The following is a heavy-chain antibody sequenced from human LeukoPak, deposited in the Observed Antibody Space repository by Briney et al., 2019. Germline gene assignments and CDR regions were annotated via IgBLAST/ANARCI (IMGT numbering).Heavy chain of an antibody. V-gene: IGHV3-7*03. CDR3: AKEGGKSSSSCYYFDH. J-gene: IGHJ4*02. CDR1: GFTFTDYW. D-gene: IGHD2-2*01. Sequence: GGSLRLSCEVSGFTFTDYWMNWVRQAPGKGPEWVASIRQDGSEKTYVDSVKGRFTISRDNSKNTLYLQMNSLRAEDTAVYYCAKEGGKSSSSCYYFDHWGQGSLVTVSS. CDR2: IRQDGSEK.